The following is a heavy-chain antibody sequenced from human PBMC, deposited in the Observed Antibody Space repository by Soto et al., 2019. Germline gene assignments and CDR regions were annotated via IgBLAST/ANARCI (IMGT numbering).Heavy chain of an antibody. CDR3: ARARLPGSSGSNPFDY. V-gene: IGHV1-69*13. CDR2: IIPIFGTA. J-gene: IGHJ4*02. Sequence: VKVSCKASGGTFSSYAISWVRQAPGQGLEWMGGIIPIFGTANYAQKFQGRVTITADGSTSTAYMELSSLRSEDTAVYYCARARLPGSSGSNPFDYWGQGTLVTVSS. CDR1: GGTFSSYA. D-gene: IGHD6-19*01.